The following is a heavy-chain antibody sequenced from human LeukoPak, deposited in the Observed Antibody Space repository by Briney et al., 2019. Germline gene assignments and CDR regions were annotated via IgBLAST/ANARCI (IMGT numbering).Heavy chain of an antibody. CDR1: GFTFSGSA. CDR3: TRVSDYDILTGSSAWDY. V-gene: IGHV3-73*01. Sequence: PGGSLRLSCAAPGFTFSGSAMHWVRQASGKGLEWVGRIRSKANSYATAYAASVKGRFTISRDDSKNTAYLQMNSLKTEDTAVYYCTRVSDYDILTGSSAWDYWGQGTLVTVSS. J-gene: IGHJ4*02. CDR2: IRSKANSYAT. D-gene: IGHD3-9*01.